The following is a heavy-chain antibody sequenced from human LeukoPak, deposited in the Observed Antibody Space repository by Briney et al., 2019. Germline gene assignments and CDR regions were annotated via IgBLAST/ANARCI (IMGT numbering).Heavy chain of an antibody. CDR3: ARARSFDY. CDR1: GFTFNTYP. J-gene: IGHJ4*02. Sequence: GGSLRLSCAASGFTFNTYPMPWVRQAPGKGLEWVAVISYDGSNKYYADSVKGRFTISGDNSKNTLYLQMNSLRAEDTAVYYCARARSFDYWGQGTLVTVSS. V-gene: IGHV3-30-3*01. CDR2: ISYDGSNK.